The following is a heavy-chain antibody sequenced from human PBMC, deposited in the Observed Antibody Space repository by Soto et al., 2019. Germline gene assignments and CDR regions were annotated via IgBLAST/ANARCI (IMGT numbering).Heavy chain of an antibody. CDR2: IYHSGST. Sequence: PSETLSLTCAVSGGSISRGGYSWSWIRQPPGKGLEWIGYIYHSGSTYYNPSLKSRVTISVDRSKNQFSLKLSSVTAADTAVYYCAGGGGLPPYYRGQGTLVSVSS. J-gene: IGHJ4*02. CDR3: AGGGGLPPYY. D-gene: IGHD5-12*01. V-gene: IGHV4-30-2*01. CDR1: GGSISRGGYS.